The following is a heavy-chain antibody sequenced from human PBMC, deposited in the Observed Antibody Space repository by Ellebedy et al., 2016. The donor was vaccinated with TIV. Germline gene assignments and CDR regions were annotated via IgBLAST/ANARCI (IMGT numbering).Heavy chain of an antibody. CDR3: AREDLSGSYPFDY. V-gene: IGHV1-2*04. J-gene: IGHJ4*02. CDR2: INPNSGGT. CDR1: GGTFSSYA. Sequence: AASVKVSCKASGGTFSSYAVSWVRQAPGQGLEWMGWINPNSGGTNYAQKFQGWVTMTRDTSISTAYMELSRLRSDDTAVYYCAREDLSGSYPFDYWGQGTLVTVSS. D-gene: IGHD1-26*01.